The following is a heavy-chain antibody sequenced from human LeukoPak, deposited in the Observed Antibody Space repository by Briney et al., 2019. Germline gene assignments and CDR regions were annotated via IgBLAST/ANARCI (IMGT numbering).Heavy chain of an antibody. D-gene: IGHD3-9*01. J-gene: IGHJ5*02. CDR3: ARDRLLRYFDWLLYKANWFDP. V-gene: IGHV1-18*01. CDR2: IGAYNGNT. Sequence: ASVKVSCKASGYTFTSYGISWVRQAPGQGLEWMGWIGAYNGNTDYAQKLQGRVTMTTDTSTSTAYMELRSLRSDDTAVYYCARDRLLRYFDWLLYKANWFDPWGQGTLVTVSS. CDR1: GYTFTSYG.